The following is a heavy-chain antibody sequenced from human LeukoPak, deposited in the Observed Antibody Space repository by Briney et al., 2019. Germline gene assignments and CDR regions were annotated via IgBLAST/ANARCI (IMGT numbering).Heavy chain of an antibody. CDR1: GGSISSGDYY. CDR2: IYYSGST. D-gene: IGHD1-20*01. V-gene: IGHV4-30-4*01. CDR3: ARDSLTETTWGNWFDP. Sequence: SLTCTVSGGSISSGDYYWSWIRQPPGKGLEWIGYIYYSGSTYYNPSLKSRVTISVDTSKNQFSLKLSSVTAADTAVYYCARDSLTETTWGNWFDPWGQGTLVTVSS. J-gene: IGHJ5*02.